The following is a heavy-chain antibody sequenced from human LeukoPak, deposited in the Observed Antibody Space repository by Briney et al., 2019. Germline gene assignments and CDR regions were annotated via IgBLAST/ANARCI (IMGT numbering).Heavy chain of an antibody. CDR3: ARVLSDGVVIPYFDY. Sequence: PGGSLRLSCAASGFTFSSNGMNWVRQAPGKGLEWVSYISATGGTIYYADSVEGRFTISRDNAKNSLYLQMNSLRAEDTAVYYCARVLSDGVVIPYFDYWGQGTLVTVSS. CDR1: GFTFSSNG. V-gene: IGHV3-48*04. CDR2: ISATGGTI. J-gene: IGHJ4*02. D-gene: IGHD3-3*01.